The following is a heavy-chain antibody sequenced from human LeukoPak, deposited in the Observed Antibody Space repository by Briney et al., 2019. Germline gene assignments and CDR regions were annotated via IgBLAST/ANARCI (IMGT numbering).Heavy chain of an antibody. V-gene: IGHV3-11*06. J-gene: IGHJ4*02. CDR1: GFPFSEYS. CDR2: IGIGGGNT. Sequence: PGGSLRLSCTASGFPFSEYSMNWVRQVPGKGLEWIAYIGIGGGNTKYADSVRGRFTISADKTKNSLYLQMDSLRVDDTAVYYCARDHNYAFDNWGQGTLVSVAS. CDR3: ARDHNYAFDN. D-gene: IGHD1-1*01.